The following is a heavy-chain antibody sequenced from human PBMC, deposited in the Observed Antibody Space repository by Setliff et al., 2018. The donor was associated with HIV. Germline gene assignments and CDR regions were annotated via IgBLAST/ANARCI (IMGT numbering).Heavy chain of an antibody. J-gene: IGHJ5*02. Sequence: PGGSLRLSCAASGFTFSSYGIHWVRQAPGKGLEWVAFIRYTGSNKYYADSVKGRLTISRDNSKNTLYLQMNSLKTEDTAVYYCTTLANWGSLSWYFDPWGQGTLVTVSS. CDR1: GFTFSSYG. CDR2: IRYTGSNK. D-gene: IGHD7-27*01. V-gene: IGHV3-30*02. CDR3: TTLANWGSLSWYFDP.